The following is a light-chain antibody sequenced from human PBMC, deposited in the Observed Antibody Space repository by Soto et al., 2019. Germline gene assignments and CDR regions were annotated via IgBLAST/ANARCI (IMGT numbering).Light chain of an antibody. J-gene: IGKJ1*01. CDR3: QKYDTSPRK. V-gene: IGKV3-15*01. CDR1: QSVSGK. CDR2: DAS. Sequence: EIVMSHSPVTLALSAGEMGNPSCRASQSVSGKLAWYQHRPGQAPRLLIYDASIRATGIPARFSGSGSGTDFTLTISRLEPEDFAVYYCQKYDTSPRKFGQGTKVDIK.